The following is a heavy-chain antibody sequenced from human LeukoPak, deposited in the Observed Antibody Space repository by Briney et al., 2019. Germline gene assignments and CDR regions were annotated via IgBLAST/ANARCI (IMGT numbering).Heavy chain of an antibody. V-gene: IGHV5-51*01. CDR3: ARRPSGSSTGHYVDA. CDR2: IYPGDSDT. D-gene: IGHD1-26*01. J-gene: IGHJ6*03. CDR1: GYSFSKYW. Sequence: GESLKISCRTSGYSFSKYWIAWVRPKPGKGLEWMGIIYPGDSDTRYSPSFEGQVTMSVDESINTAYLQWSNLEASDSAIYYCARRPSGSSTGHYVDAWGQGTTVTVSS.